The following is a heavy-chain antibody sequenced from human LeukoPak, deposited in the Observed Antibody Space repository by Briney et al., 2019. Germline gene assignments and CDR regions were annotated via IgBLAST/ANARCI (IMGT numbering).Heavy chain of an antibody. CDR3: ARHMGLGYTYFYPYFDY. Sequence: PSETLSLTCTVSGGSISSYYWSWIRQPRGKGLEWIGYIYYSGSTNYNPSLKSRVTISVDASKNQFSLKLSSVTAADTAVYYCARHMGLGYTYFYPYFDYWGQGTLVTVSS. CDR2: IYYSGST. J-gene: IGHJ4*01. D-gene: IGHD1-1*01. CDR1: GGSISSYY. V-gene: IGHV4-59*08.